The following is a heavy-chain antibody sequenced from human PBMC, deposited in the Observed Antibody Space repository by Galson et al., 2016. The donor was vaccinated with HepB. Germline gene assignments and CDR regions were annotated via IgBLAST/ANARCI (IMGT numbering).Heavy chain of an antibody. Sequence: SVKVSCKASGYTFISYNMHWVRQAPGQGLEWMGIINPSGGTTTYAQKFQGRVTMTRDTSTSTVYMELSSLRSEDTAVYYCARIGRDITMVQGVTTYYYYAMEVWGKGTAVTVAS. J-gene: IGHJ6*04. V-gene: IGHV1-46*03. CDR1: GYTFISYN. D-gene: IGHD3-10*01. CDR2: INPSGGTT. CDR3: ARIGRDITMVQGVTTYYYYAMEV.